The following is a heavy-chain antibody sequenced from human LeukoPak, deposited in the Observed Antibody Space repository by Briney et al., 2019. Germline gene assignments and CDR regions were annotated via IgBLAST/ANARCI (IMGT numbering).Heavy chain of an antibody. D-gene: IGHD3-10*01. CDR3: ARGGQYGSGSYDY. J-gene: IGHJ4*02. CDR2: IYYSGST. V-gene: IGHV4-59*01. CDR1: GDSISSYY. Sequence: SETLSLTCTVSGDSISSYYWTWIRQPPGKGLEWIGYIYYSGSTNYNPSLKSRVTISVDTSKNQFSLKLSSVTAADTAVYYCARGGQYGSGSYDYWGQGTLVTVSS.